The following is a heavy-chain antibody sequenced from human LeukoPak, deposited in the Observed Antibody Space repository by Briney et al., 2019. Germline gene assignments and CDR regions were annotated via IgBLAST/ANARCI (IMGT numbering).Heavy chain of an antibody. CDR3: RGGDDTFDI. V-gene: IGHV3-11*01. CDR2: ISSSGKSI. D-gene: IGHD3-10*01. CDR1: GFTIRDYY. Sequence: GSLRLSCAASGFTIRDYYMNWIRQAPGKGLEWVSYISSSGKSIYYTDSVKGRFTISRDNTKNSLHLQMNSLRAEDTAVYYCRGGDDTFDIWGQGTMVTVSS. J-gene: IGHJ3*02.